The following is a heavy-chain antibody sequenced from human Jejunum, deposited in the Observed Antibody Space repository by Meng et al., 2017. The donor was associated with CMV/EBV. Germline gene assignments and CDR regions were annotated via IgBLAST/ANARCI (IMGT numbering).Heavy chain of an antibody. J-gene: IGHJ4*02. CDR3: ARLDWELPDY. CDR1: VGSIRGSLFY. CDR2: IDYSGSS. Sequence: LPCPASVGSIRGSLFYWGWIRQPPGKGLEWIASIDYSGSSYYNSSLRRRVTISVDTSKNQFSLKLTSVTAADMAVYYCARLDWELPDYWGQGTLVTVSS. D-gene: IGHD3-9*01. V-gene: IGHV4-39*01.